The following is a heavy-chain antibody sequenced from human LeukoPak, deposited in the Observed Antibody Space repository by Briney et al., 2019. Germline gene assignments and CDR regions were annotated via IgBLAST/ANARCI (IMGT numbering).Heavy chain of an antibody. CDR3: ASSGSYWFGY. J-gene: IGHJ4*02. Sequence: GGSLRLSCTTSGFTFSNYYMNWVRQAPGKGLEFVSSISSSSTYIYYADSVKGRFTISRDDAKNSLYLQMNSLRAEDTALYYCASSGSYWFGYWGQGTLVTVSS. CDR1: GFTFSNYY. D-gene: IGHD1-26*01. CDR2: ISSSSTYI. V-gene: IGHV3-21*01.